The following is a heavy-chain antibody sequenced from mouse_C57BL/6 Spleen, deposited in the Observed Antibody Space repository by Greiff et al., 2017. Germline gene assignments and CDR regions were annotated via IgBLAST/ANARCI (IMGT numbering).Heavy chain of an antibody. CDR2: ISDGGSYT. CDR1: GFTFSSYA. Sequence: DVKLVESGGGLVKPGGSLKLSCAASGFTFSSYAMSWVRQTPEKRLEWVATISDGGSYTYYPDNVKGRFTISRDNAKNNLYLQMSHLKSEDTAMYYCAREGKGAYSNMDYWGQGTSVTVSS. D-gene: IGHD2-5*01. J-gene: IGHJ4*01. V-gene: IGHV5-4*01. CDR3: AREGKGAYSNMDY.